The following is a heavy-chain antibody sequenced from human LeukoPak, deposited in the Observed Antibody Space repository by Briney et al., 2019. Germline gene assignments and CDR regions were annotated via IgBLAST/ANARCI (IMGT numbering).Heavy chain of an antibody. CDR3: ARDGFRYTSSSGRYYYYGMDV. V-gene: IGHV3-48*03. CDR2: ISSSGSTI. J-gene: IGHJ6*02. Sequence: PGGSLRPSCAASGFTFSSYEMNWVRQAPGKGLEWVSYISSSGSTIYYADSVKGRFTISRDNAKNSLYLQMNSLRAEDTAVYYCARDGFRYTSSSGRYYYYGMDVWGQGTTVTVSS. CDR1: GFTFSSYE. D-gene: IGHD6-6*01.